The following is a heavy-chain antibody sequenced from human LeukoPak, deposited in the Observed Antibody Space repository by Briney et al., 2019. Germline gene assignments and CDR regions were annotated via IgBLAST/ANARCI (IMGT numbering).Heavy chain of an antibody. CDR1: GYSFSSYD. CDR3: ARYEVGPLSITGTEGSAFDI. Sequence: SVKVSCKASGYSFSSYDVGWVRQAPGQGLEWMGGIIPIFGTANYAQKFQGRVTITADESTSTAYMELSSLRSEDTAVYYCARYEVGPLSITGTEGSAFDIWGQGTMVTVSS. CDR2: IIPIFGTA. V-gene: IGHV1-69*13. J-gene: IGHJ3*02. D-gene: IGHD1-20*01.